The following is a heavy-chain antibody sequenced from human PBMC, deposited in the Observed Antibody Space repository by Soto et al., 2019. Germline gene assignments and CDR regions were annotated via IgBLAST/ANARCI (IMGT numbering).Heavy chain of an antibody. CDR1: GGSVSSGSYY. CDR2: IYYSGST. J-gene: IGHJ4*02. Sequence: PSETLSLTCTVSGGSVSSGSYYWSWIRQPPGKGLEWIGYIYYSGSTNYNPSLKSRVTISVDTSKNQFSLKLSSVTAADTAVYYCARDHANYYDSSGYYYPYFDYCGQGALGTVS. CDR3: ARDHANYYDSSGYYYPYFDY. V-gene: IGHV4-61*01. D-gene: IGHD3-22*01.